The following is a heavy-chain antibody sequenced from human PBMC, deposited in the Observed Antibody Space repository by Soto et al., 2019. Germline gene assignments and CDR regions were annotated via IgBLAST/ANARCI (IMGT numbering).Heavy chain of an antibody. CDR3: AKDKGLGQWLPHFDY. V-gene: IGHV3-23*01. D-gene: IGHD6-19*01. CDR1: GFTFSSYA. J-gene: IGHJ4*02. Sequence: GGSLRLSCAASGFTFSSYAMSWVRQAPGKGLEWVSAISGSGGSTYYADSVKGRFTISRDNSKNTLYLQMNSLRAEDTAVYYCAKDKGLGQWLPHFDYWGQGTLVTVSS. CDR2: ISGSGGST.